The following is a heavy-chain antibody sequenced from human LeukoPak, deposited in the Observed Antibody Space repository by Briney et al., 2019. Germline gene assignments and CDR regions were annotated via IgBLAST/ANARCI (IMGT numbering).Heavy chain of an antibody. D-gene: IGHD6-6*01. J-gene: IGHJ5*02. V-gene: IGHV4-39*01. CDR1: GGSISSSSYY. Sequence: SETLSLTCTVSGGSISSSSYYWGWIRQPPGKGLEWIGSIYYSGSTHYNPSLKSRVTISVDTSKNQFSLKLSSVTAADTAVYYCARAPYSSSSARFDPWGQGTLVTVSS. CDR3: ARAPYSSSSARFDP. CDR2: IYYSGST.